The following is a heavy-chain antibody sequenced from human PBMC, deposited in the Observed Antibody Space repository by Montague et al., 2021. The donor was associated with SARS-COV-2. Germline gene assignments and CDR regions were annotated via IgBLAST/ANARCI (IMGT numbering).Heavy chain of an antibody. Sequence: SETLSLTCAVSGGSISSSHWWSWVRQPPGKGLEWIGEIYHSGSTNYNPSLKSRVTISIDKSKNQFSLKLSSVTAADTAVYYCARESRTYGYGGQYWYFDLWGRGTLVTVSS. J-gene: IGHJ2*01. CDR2: IYHSGST. V-gene: IGHV4-4*02. D-gene: IGHD3-10*01. CDR3: ARESRTYGYGGQYWYFDL. CDR1: GGSISSSHW.